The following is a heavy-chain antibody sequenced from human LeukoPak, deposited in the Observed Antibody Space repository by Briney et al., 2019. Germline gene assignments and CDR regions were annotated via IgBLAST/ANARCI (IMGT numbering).Heavy chain of an antibody. J-gene: IGHJ4*02. Sequence: GGTLRLSCAASGFTFSSYWMTWVRQAPGKGLEWVANINQDGSGKIYVDFVKGRFTISRDNAESSLYVQMNSLRAEDTAVYYCARATVTQSYSQYWGQGTLVTVSS. V-gene: IGHV3-7*04. CDR1: GFTFSSYW. CDR3: ARATVTQSYSQY. D-gene: IGHD4-17*01. CDR2: INQDGSGK.